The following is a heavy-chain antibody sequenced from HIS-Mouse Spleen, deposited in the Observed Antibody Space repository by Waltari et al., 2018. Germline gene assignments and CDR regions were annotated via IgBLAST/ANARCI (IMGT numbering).Heavy chain of an antibody. V-gene: IGHV2-70*15. Sequence: QVTLRESGPALVKPTQTLTLTCTFSWFSPSTSGMCVSWLRHPPGKALEWLARIDWDDDKYYSTSLKTRLTISRDTSKNQVVLTMTNMDPLDTATYYCARIAEGYTSGWYAFDYWGQGTLVTVSS. CDR2: IDWDDDK. D-gene: IGHD6-19*01. CDR1: WFSPSTSGMC. J-gene: IGHJ4*02. CDR3: ARIAEGYTSGWYAFDY.